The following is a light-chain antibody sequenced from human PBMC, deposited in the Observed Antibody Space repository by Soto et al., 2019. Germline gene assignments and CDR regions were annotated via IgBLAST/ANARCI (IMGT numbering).Light chain of an antibody. CDR3: SSYTSTGTPV. CDR2: EVT. V-gene: IGLV2-14*01. J-gene: IGLJ1*01. CDR1: STDVGGYNF. Sequence: QSVLTQPASVSGSVGQPITMSCTGTSTDVGGYNFVSWYQQHPDKAPKLLIYEVTNRPSGVSNRFSGSKSGNTASLTISGLQAEDEADYYCSSYTSTGTPVFGTGTKVTVL.